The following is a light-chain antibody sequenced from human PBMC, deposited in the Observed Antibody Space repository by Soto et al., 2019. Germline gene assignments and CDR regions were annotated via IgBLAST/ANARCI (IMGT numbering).Light chain of an antibody. Sequence: IQLTQSPSSLAASVGDRVAITCRASQGIGRHVAWYQQKPGRAPKLLVYAASTLQTGVPSRFSGSGSGTDFTLAISSLQPEDFATYYCQQLSSFPYTLGQGTKVEIK. V-gene: IGKV1-9*01. CDR3: QQLSSFPYT. CDR1: QGIGRH. J-gene: IGKJ2*01. CDR2: AAS.